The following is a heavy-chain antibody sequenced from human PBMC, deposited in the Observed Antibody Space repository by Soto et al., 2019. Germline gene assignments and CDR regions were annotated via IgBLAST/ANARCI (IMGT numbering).Heavy chain of an antibody. V-gene: IGHV1-69*02. CDR3: ARNLFEEVPADY. CDR2: IIPILGIA. Sequence: QVQLVQSGAEVKKPGSSVKVSCKASGGTFSSYTISWVRQAPGQGLEWMGRIIPILGIANYAPKFQGRVTITADKSTSTAYMELSSLRSEDTAVYYCARNLFEEVPADYWGQGTLVTVSS. CDR1: GGTFSSYT. J-gene: IGHJ4*02. D-gene: IGHD2-2*01.